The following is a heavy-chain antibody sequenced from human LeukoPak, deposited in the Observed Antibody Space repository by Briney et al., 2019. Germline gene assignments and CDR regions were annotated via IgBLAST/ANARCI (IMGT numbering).Heavy chain of an antibody. CDR2: ISSSSSYI. J-gene: IGHJ4*02. Sequence: GGSLRLSCAASGFTFSSYSMNWVRQAPGKGLEWVSSISSSSSYIYYADSVKGRYTISRDNAKNSLYLQMNSLRAEDTAVYYCARDDGFGESVSFDYWGQGTLVTVSS. D-gene: IGHD3-10*01. CDR3: ARDDGFGESVSFDY. V-gene: IGHV3-21*01. CDR1: GFTFSSYS.